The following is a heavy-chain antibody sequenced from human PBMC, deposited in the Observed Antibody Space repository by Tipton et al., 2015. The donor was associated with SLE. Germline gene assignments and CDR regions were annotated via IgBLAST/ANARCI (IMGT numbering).Heavy chain of an antibody. V-gene: IGHV3-66*01. D-gene: IGHD3-22*01. Sequence: LSLTCAVSGFSVSSNFMSWVRQAPGKGLEWLSVIYSSGTPYYAESVKGRFTISRDNSRNTLFLQIDSLGLEDTAVYYCARNGAGYYSAGYFDYWGPGTLVSVS. J-gene: IGHJ4*02. CDR3: ARNGAGYYSAGYFDY. CDR2: IYSSGTP. CDR1: GFSVSSNF.